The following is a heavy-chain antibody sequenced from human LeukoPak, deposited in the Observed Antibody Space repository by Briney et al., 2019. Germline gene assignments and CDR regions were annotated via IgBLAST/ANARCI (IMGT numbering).Heavy chain of an antibody. CDR2: IYTSGST. J-gene: IGHJ4*02. D-gene: IGHD6-13*01. V-gene: IGHV4-4*07. Sequence: PSETLSLTCTVSGGCISSYYWSWIRQPAGKGLEWIGRIYTSGSTNYNPSLKSRVTMSVDTSKNQFSLKLSSVSAADTTVYYCARMIEQQLVFDYWGQGTLVAVSS. CDR1: GGCISSYY. CDR3: ARMIEQQLVFDY.